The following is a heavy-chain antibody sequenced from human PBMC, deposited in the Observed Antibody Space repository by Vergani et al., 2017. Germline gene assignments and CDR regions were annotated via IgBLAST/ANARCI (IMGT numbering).Heavy chain of an antibody. CDR3: AKDIGRNYYGPGDY. Sequence: EVQLVESGGGLVQPGRSLRLSCAASGFTFDDYAMHWVRQAPGKGLEWVSGISWNSGSIGYADSVKGRFTISRDNAKNFLYLQMNSLRAEDTALYYCAKDIGRNYYGPGDYWGQGTLVTVSS. CDR2: ISWNSGSI. CDR1: GFTFDDYA. D-gene: IGHD3-10*01. V-gene: IGHV3-9*01. J-gene: IGHJ4*02.